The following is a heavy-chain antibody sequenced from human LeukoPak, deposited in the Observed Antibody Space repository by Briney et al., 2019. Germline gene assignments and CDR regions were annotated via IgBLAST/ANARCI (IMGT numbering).Heavy chain of an antibody. D-gene: IGHD3-3*01. V-gene: IGHV3-23*01. CDR2: ISGSGGST. J-gene: IGHJ4*02. Sequence: GGSLRLSCAASGFTFSSYAMSWVRQAPGKGLERVSAISGSGGSTYYADSVKGRFTISRDNSKNTLYLQMNSLRAEDTAVYYCAKLYDFWSGPPDYWGQGTLVTVSS. CDR1: GFTFSSYA. CDR3: AKLYDFWSGPPDY.